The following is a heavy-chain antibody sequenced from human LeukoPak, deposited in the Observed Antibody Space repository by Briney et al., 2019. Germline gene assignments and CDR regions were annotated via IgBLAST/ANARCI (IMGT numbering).Heavy chain of an antibody. Sequence: GGSLRLSCAASGFTVSSNYMSWVRQAPGKGLEWVSYISTSSNRIDYADSVKGRFTMSRDNAKNLLYLQMNSLRDEDTAMYYCARVSAPGTSGWYFGYWGQGTLVTVSS. V-gene: IGHV3-48*02. CDR2: ISTSSNRI. D-gene: IGHD6-19*01. CDR3: ARVSAPGTSGWYFGY. J-gene: IGHJ4*02. CDR1: GFTVSSNY.